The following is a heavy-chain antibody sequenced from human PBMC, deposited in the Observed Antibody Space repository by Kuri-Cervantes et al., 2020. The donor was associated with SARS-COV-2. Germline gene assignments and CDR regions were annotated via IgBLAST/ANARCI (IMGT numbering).Heavy chain of an antibody. CDR2: ISYDGSNK. V-gene: IGHV3-30*18. CDR3: AKEITQYTSNWGFDY. CDR1: GFTFSSYG. D-gene: IGHD7-27*01. Sequence: GESLKISCAASGFTFSSYGMHWVRQAPGKGLEWVAVISYDGSNKYYADSVKGRFTISRDNAKNMLYLQMDSLREEDTAVYYCAKEITQYTSNWGFDYWGQGTLVTVSS. J-gene: IGHJ4*02.